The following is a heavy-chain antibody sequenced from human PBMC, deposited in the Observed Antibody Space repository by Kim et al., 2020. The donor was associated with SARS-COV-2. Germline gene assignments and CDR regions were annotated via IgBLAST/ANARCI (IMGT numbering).Heavy chain of an antibody. J-gene: IGHJ4*01. Sequence: GGSLRLSCAASGFSVNDNYMTWVRQAPGKGLEWVSTLYFSGTTHYADSVKGRVTISSDISKNTLFLQMNRLKAEDTALYYCVRERGQYWEFDWGHGALVT. CDR2: LYFSGTT. D-gene: IGHD2-8*02. CDR3: VRERGQYWEFD. V-gene: IGHV3-53*01. CDR1: GFSVNDNY.